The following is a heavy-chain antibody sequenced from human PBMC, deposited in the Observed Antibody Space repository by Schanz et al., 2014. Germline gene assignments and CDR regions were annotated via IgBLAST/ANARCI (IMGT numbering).Heavy chain of an antibody. CDR1: GFTFSRYW. V-gene: IGHV3-74*01. CDR3: ARVLGGDEGLDQ. J-gene: IGHJ4*02. CDR2: LNFDETYT. Sequence: EVQLVESGGELIQPGGSLRLSCEASGFTFSRYWMHWVRQAPGKGLEWVSRLNFDETYTSYADSVKGRFTISRDNAKNTLYLQMNSLRAEDTAVYYCARVLGGDEGLDQWGQGTLVTVSS. D-gene: IGHD4-17*01.